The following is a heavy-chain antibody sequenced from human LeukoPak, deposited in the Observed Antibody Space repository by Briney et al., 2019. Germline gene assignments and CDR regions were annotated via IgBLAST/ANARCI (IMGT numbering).Heavy chain of an antibody. Sequence: PSETLSLTCAVYGGSFSGYYWSWIRQPPGKGLEWIGEINHSGSTNSNPSLKSRVTISVDTSKNQFSLKLSSVTAADTAVYYCARYGGLRSDYWGQGTLVTVSS. V-gene: IGHV4-34*01. D-gene: IGHD4-17*01. J-gene: IGHJ4*02. CDR3: ARYGGLRSDY. CDR1: GGSFSGYY. CDR2: INHSGST.